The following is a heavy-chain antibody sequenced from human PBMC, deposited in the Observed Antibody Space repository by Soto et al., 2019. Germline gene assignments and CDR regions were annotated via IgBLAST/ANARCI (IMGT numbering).Heavy chain of an antibody. CDR1: GYTLTELS. J-gene: IGHJ2*01. V-gene: IGHV1-24*01. CDR3: ATVTITMIVRAWYFDL. D-gene: IGHD3-22*01. CDR2: FDPEDGET. Sequence: QVQLVQSGAEVKKPGASVKVSCKVSGYTLTELSMHWVRQAPGKGLEWMGGFDPEDGETIYAQKFQGRVTMTEDTSTDTAYMELSSLRSEDTAVYYCATVTITMIVRAWYFDLWGRGTLVTVSS.